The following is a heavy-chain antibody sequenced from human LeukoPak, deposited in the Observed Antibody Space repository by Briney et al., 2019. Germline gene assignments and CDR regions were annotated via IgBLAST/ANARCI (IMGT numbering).Heavy chain of an antibody. Sequence: GGSLRLSCAASGFTVSNAWMSWVRQAPGEGLEWVGRIKSKTDGGTKDYAAPVKGRFTISRDDSKNTLYLQMNSLKTEDTAVYHCTTKQKYSSSWYDYWGQGTLVTVSS. V-gene: IGHV3-15*01. J-gene: IGHJ4*02. D-gene: IGHD6-13*01. CDR1: GFTVSNAW. CDR2: IKSKTDGGTK. CDR3: TTKQKYSSSWYDY.